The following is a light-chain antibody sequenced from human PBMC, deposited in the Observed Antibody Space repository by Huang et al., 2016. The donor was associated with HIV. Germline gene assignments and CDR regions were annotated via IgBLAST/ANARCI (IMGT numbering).Light chain of an antibody. J-gene: IGKJ3*01. V-gene: IGKV1-39*01. Sequence: DIQMTQSPFSLSASVGARVTITCRASQSINNYLNWYQQKPGRAPKLLIYAASSLQSGVPSRFSGSGSGTTFTLTISRLQPEDFATYFCQQSYSTPRVTFGPGTKVDI. CDR2: AAS. CDR1: QSINNY. CDR3: QQSYSTPRVT.